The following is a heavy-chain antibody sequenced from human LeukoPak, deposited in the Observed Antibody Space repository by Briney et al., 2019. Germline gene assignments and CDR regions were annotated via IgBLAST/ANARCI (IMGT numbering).Heavy chain of an antibody. Sequence: GGSLRLSCAASGFTFSNYWMAWVRQAPGKGLEWVANINLDGSEKDYVDSLKGRCTISRDDAKNSLYLQVNTLRAEDTAVYYCARDSEKSSSFAFDNWGQGTVVTVSS. CDR2: INLDGSEK. J-gene: IGHJ3*02. V-gene: IGHV3-7*01. CDR1: GFTFSNYW. D-gene: IGHD6-13*01. CDR3: ARDSEKSSSFAFDN.